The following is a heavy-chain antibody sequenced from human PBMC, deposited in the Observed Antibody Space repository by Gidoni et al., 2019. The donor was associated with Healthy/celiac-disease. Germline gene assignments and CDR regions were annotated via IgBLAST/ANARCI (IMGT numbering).Heavy chain of an antibody. CDR1: GGSISSSSYY. V-gene: IGHV4-39*01. Sequence: QLQLQASGPGLVKPSETLSTTCTVSGGSISSSSYYWGWIRQPPGKGLEWIGSIYYSGSTYYNPSLKSRVTISVDTSKNQFSLKLSSVTAADTAVYYCARPHEWELLSDAFDIWGQGTMVTVSS. CDR3: ARPHEWELLSDAFDI. CDR2: IYYSGST. J-gene: IGHJ3*02. D-gene: IGHD1-26*01.